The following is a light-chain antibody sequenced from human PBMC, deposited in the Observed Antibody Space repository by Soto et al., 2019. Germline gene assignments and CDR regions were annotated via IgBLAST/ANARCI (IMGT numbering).Light chain of an antibody. CDR3: QSYDSSLSGYV. Sequence: QPVLTQPPSVSGAPGQRVIISSTGSSSNIGAGYDVHWYQQLPGTAPKLLIYGNSNRPSGVPDRFSGSKSGTSASLAITGLQAEDEADYYCQSYDSSLSGYVFGTGTKVTVL. V-gene: IGLV1-40*01. CDR2: GNS. CDR1: SSNIGAGYD. J-gene: IGLJ1*01.